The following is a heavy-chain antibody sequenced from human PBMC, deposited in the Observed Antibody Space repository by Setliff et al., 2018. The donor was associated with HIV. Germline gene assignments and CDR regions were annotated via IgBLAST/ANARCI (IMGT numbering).Heavy chain of an antibody. Sequence: GSLRLSCAASGFTFSDAWMSWVRHAPGKGLEWVARVRNKVNRYATEYVASVKGRFTISRDDSENSLYLQMNSLKTEDTAVYYCARGPASGDYSYYFDYWGQGTLVTVSS. CDR2: VRNKVNRYAT. J-gene: IGHJ4*02. D-gene: IGHD3-22*01. CDR1: GFTFSDAW. CDR3: ARGPASGDYSYYFDY. V-gene: IGHV3-72*01.